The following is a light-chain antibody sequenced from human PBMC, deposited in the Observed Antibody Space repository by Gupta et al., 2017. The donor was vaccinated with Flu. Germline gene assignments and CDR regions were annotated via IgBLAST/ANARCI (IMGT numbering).Light chain of an antibody. CDR2: GAS. J-gene: IGKJ4*01. V-gene: IGKV3-20*01. CDR3: QQDGSSPLT. Sequence: EIVLTQSPGTLSLSPGERATLSCRASQSVSNSHLAWYQQRPGQAPRLLIYGASNRATGIPDRFSGSGSGTDFTLTISGLEPEDFAVYHCQQDGSSPLTFGGGTMVEIK. CDR1: QSVSNSH.